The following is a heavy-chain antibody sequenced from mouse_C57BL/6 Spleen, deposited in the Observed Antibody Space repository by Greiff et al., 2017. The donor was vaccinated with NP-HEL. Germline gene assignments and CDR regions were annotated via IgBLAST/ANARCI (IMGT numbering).Heavy chain of an antibody. CDR3: ARKPYYYGSSNWYFDV. CDR1: GYSITSDY. J-gene: IGHJ1*03. Sequence: EVQLVESGPGLAKPSQTLSLTCSVTGYSITSDYWNWIRKFPGNKLEYMGYISYSGSTYYNPSLKSRISITRDTSKNQYYLQLNSVTTEDTATYYCARKPYYYGSSNWYFDVWGTGTTVTVSS. V-gene: IGHV3-8*01. CDR2: ISYSGST. D-gene: IGHD1-1*01.